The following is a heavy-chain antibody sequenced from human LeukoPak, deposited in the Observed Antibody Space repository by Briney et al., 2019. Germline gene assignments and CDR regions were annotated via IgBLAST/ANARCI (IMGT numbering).Heavy chain of an antibody. J-gene: IGHJ6*02. V-gene: IGHV3-66*01. D-gene: IGHD2-2*01. CDR1: GFTVSSNY. Sequence: GGSLRLSCAASGFTVSSNYMSGVRQAPGKGLEGVSVIYSGGSTYYADSVKGRFTIAIDNSKNTLYLQMNSLRAEDTAVYYCARDSCSSTSCYPPYYYGMDVWGQGTTVTVSS. CDR3: ARDSCSSTSCYPPYYYGMDV. CDR2: IYSGGST.